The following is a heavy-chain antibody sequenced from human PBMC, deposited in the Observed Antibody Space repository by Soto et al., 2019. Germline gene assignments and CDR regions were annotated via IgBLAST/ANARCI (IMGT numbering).Heavy chain of an antibody. CDR2: IYKSATT. D-gene: IGHD2-15*01. Sequence: SETLSLTCSVSGDSISTVDYFWAWIRQHPGQALEYIGYIYKSATTYYNPSFESRVAISLETSKSQFSLNVTSVTAADTPVYFCARGRYCLTGRCFPNWFDSWGQGTLVTVSS. CDR1: GDSISTVDYF. J-gene: IGHJ5*01. V-gene: IGHV4-30-4*08. CDR3: ARGRYCLTGRCFPNWFDS.